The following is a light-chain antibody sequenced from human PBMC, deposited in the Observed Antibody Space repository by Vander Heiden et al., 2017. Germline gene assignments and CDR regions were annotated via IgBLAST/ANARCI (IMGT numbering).Light chain of an antibody. J-gene: IGLJ1*01. CDR2: KDN. Sequence: SYALIQPPSVSVSPGQTDIISCSGDKWGDKNAGWYQQKRGQSPVRIIYKDNKRPSGIPERFSGSSSGGTATLTISGTQDMDEAEYFCQAWDSSSAYVFGTGTEVTVV. V-gene: IGLV3-1*01. CDR1: KWGDKN. CDR3: QAWDSSSAYV.